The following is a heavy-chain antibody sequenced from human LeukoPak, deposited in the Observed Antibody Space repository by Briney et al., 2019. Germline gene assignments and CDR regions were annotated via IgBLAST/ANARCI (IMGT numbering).Heavy chain of an antibody. D-gene: IGHD3-16*01. CDR3: ARGGPWGLLNDPRRYYFDY. Sequence: SETLSLTCAVYGGSFSGYYWSWIRQPPGKGLEWIGEINHSGSTNYNPSLKSRVTISVDTSKNQFSLKLSSVTAADTAVYYCARGGPWGLLNDPRRYYFDYWGQGTLVTVSS. V-gene: IGHV4-34*01. CDR1: GGSFSGYY. J-gene: IGHJ4*02. CDR2: INHSGST.